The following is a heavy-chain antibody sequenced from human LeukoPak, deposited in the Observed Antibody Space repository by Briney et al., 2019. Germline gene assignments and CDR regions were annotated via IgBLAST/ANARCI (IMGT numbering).Heavy chain of an antibody. J-gene: IGHJ3*02. V-gene: IGHV3-21*01. CDR2: ISGSSSYI. CDR3: ARDHSQGHGVAFDI. Sequence: PGGSLRLSCAASEFTFSGYTMNWVRQGPGKGLEWVSSISGSSSYIYYADSLKGRFTISRDNTKNSLYLQMNSLRAEDTAVYYCARDHSQGHGVAFDIWGQGTMVTVSS. CDR1: EFTFSGYT. D-gene: IGHD3-10*01.